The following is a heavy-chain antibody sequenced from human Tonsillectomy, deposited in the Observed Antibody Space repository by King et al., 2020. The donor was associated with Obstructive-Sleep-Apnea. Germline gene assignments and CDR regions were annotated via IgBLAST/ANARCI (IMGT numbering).Heavy chain of an antibody. Sequence: VQLVESGGGVVQPGRSLRLSCAASGFTFSNYGMHWVRQAPGEVLEWVAIISYDGSDKYYADSLKGRFTISRDNSKCMLYLQMNSLRPEDTAVDYCGGYNWFDPWGQGTLVTVSS. V-gene: IGHV3-30*03. CDR1: GFTFSNYG. D-gene: IGHD6-13*01. J-gene: IGHJ5*02. CDR3: GGYNWFDP. CDR2: ISYDGSDK.